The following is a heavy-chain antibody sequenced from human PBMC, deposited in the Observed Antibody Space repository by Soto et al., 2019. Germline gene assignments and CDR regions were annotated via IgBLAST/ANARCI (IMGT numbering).Heavy chain of an antibody. CDR3: ARDDYGGNSAPGLRYYGMDV. CDR2: IWYDGSNK. Sequence: QVQLVESGGGVVQPGRSLRLSCAASGFTFSSYGMHWVRQAPGKGLEWVAVIWYDGSNKYYADSVKGRFTISRDNSKNTLYLQMNSRRAEDTAVYYCARDDYGGNSAPGLRYYGMDVWGQGTTVTVSS. CDR1: GFTFSSYG. D-gene: IGHD4-17*01. J-gene: IGHJ6*02. V-gene: IGHV3-33*01.